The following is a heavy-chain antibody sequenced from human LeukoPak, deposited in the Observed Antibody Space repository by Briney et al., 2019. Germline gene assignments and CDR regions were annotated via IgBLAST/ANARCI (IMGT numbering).Heavy chain of an antibody. CDR2: MNPNSSNT. D-gene: IGHD3-3*02. V-gene: IGHV1-8*01. Sequence: ASVKVSCKASGYTFTSYDINWVRQATGQGLEWMGWMNPNSSNTGYAQKFQGRVTMTRNTSISTAYMELSRLRSDDTAVYYCARGSMGYLFDYWGQGTLVTVSS. J-gene: IGHJ4*02. CDR1: GYTFTSYD. CDR3: ARGSMGYLFDY.